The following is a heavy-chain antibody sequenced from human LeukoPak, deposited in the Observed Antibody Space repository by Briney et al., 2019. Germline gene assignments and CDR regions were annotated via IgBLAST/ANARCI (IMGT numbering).Heavy chain of an antibody. J-gene: IGHJ4*02. D-gene: IGHD3-22*01. Sequence: GGSLRLSCAASGFTFSSYGMHWVRQAPGKGLEWVAVICYDGSNKYYADSVKGRFTISRDNSKNTLYLQMNSLRAEDTAVYYCARDGYYYDSSGYYYEVPTPFDYWGQGTLVTVSS. V-gene: IGHV3-33*01. CDR3: ARDGYYYDSSGYYYEVPTPFDY. CDR2: ICYDGSNK. CDR1: GFTFSSYG.